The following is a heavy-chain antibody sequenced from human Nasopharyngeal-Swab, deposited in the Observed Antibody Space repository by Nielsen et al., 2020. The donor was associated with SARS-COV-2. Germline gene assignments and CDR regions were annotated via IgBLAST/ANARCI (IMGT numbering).Heavy chain of an antibody. CDR1: GGSFSGYY. V-gene: IGHV4-34*01. D-gene: IGHD3-10*01. CDR3: ARGVRLTRITMVRGPIESVYGMDV. CDR2: INHSGST. J-gene: IGHJ6*02. Sequence: SETLSLTFAVYGGSFSGYYWSWIRQPPGKGLEWIGEINHSGSTNYNPSLKSRVTISVDTSKNQFSLKLSSVTAADTAVYYCARGVRLTRITMVRGPIESVYGMDVWGQGTTVTVSS.